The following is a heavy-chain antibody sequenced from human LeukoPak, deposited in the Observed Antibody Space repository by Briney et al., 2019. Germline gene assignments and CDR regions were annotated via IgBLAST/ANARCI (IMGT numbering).Heavy chain of an antibody. J-gene: IGHJ6*03. CDR1: GFTFSSYA. D-gene: IGHD6-19*01. Sequence: GGSLRLSCAASGFTFSSYAMHWVRQAPGKGLEWVAVISYDGSNKYYADSVKGRFTISRDNSKNTLYLQMNSLRAEDTAVYYCAKDPGISVAGPSYMDVWGKGTTVTISS. CDR3: AKDPGISVAGPSYMDV. CDR2: ISYDGSNK. V-gene: IGHV3-30*04.